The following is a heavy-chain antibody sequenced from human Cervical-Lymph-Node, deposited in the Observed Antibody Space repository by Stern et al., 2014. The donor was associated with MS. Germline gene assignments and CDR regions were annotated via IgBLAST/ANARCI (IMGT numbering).Heavy chain of an antibody. Sequence: QVQLVQSGAEVKKPGSSVKVSCKASGGAFSTYAINWVRQAPGQGPEWMGGIIPIVGRANYAQKFQGRVTITADESTATAYMELSSLRSEDTAVYYCARDSRHYDGACYFDSWGQGTLVTVSS. CDR2: IIPIVGRA. CDR3: ARDSRHYDGACYFDS. D-gene: IGHD3-16*01. CDR1: GGAFSTYA. J-gene: IGHJ4*02. V-gene: IGHV1-69*01.